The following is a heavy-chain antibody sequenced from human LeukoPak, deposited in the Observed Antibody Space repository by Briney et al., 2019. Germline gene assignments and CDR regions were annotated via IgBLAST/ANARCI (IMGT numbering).Heavy chain of an antibody. CDR1: GFTFDDYA. J-gene: IGHJ4*02. CDR2: ISWNSGNI. CDR3: AKGINCCSGWKNFDY. D-gene: IGHD6-19*01. V-gene: IGHV3-9*01. Sequence: PGRSLRLSCAASGFTFDDYAMHWVRQAPGKGLEWVSGISWNSGNIGYADSVKGRFTISRDNAKNSLYLQMNSLRAEDTALYYCAKGINCCSGWKNFDYWGQGTLVTVSS.